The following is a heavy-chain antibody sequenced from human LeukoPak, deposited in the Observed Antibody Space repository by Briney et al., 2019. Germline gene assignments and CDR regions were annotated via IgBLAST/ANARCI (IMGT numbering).Heavy chain of an antibody. CDR3: ARVPIAAAHDDAFDI. J-gene: IGHJ3*02. CDR1: GYTFTSYY. CDR2: INPSGGST. Sequence: ASVKVSCKASGYTFTSYYMHWVRQPPGQGLEWMGIINPSGGSTSYAQKFQGRVTMTRDMSTSTVYMELSSLRSEDTAVYYCARVPIAAAHDDAFDIWGQGTMVTVSS. V-gene: IGHV1-46*01. D-gene: IGHD6-13*01.